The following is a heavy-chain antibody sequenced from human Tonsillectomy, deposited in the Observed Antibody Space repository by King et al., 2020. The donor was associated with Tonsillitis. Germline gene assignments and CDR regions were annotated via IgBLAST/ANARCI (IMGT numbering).Heavy chain of an antibody. CDR1: VGSFSGYY. Sequence: VQRQQWGAGLLKPSETLSLTCAFYVGSFSGYYWIWIRQPPGNGLECIGEINHSVSTNYKPSLKSLFTISVDTSKCQFSLKLSSVTAADTAVYYCASSEGYDFWSGYPKYGMDVWGQGTTVTVSS. CDR2: INHSVST. J-gene: IGHJ6*02. D-gene: IGHD3-3*01. V-gene: IGHV4-34*01. CDR3: ASSEGYDFWSGYPKYGMDV.